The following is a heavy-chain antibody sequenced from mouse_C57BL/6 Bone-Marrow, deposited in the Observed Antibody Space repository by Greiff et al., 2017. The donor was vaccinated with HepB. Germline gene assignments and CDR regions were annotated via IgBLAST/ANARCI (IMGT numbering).Heavy chain of an antibody. J-gene: IGHJ4*01. Sequence: EVKLVESGGGLVKPGGSLKLSCAASGFTFSDYGMHWVRQAPEKGLEWVAYISSGSSTIYYADTVKGRFTISRDNAKNTLFLQMTSLRSEDTAMYYCASGYSNYFFYAMDYWGQGTSVTVSS. CDR3: ASGYSNYFFYAMDY. CDR2: ISSGSSTI. V-gene: IGHV5-17*01. CDR1: GFTFSDYG. D-gene: IGHD2-5*01.